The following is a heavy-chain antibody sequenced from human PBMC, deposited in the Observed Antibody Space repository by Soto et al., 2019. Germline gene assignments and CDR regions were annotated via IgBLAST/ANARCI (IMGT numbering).Heavy chain of an antibody. D-gene: IGHD1-1*01. Sequence: LSLTCXVSGGSIISSTYDWGWIRQPPGKGLEWIGSIYYSGSTYYNPSLKSRVTISVDTSKNQFSLKLISVTAADTAVYYCARGTLRTSWFDPWGQGTLVTVSS. V-gene: IGHV4-39*01. CDR3: ARGTLRTSWFDP. J-gene: IGHJ5*02. CDR1: GGSIISSTYD. CDR2: IYYSGST.